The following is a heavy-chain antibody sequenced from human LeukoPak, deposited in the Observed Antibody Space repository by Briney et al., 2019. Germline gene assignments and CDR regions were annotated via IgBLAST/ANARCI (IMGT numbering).Heavy chain of an antibody. D-gene: IGHD2-2*01. CDR2: ISYDGSNK. Sequence: GGSLRLSCAASGFTFNSYTMNWVRQAPGKGLEWVTVISYDGSNKFYADSVKGRFTISRDNSKNTLYLQMNSLRAEDTAVYYCARDSRSGEGGPDTYFDYWGQGTLVIVSS. CDR1: GFTFNSYT. CDR3: ARDSRSGEGGPDTYFDY. J-gene: IGHJ4*02. V-gene: IGHV3-30*04.